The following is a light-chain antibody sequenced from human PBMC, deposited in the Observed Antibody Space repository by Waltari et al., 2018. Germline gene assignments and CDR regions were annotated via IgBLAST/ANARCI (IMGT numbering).Light chain of an antibody. V-gene: IGKV1-5*03. J-gene: IGKJ4*02. Sequence: CCGSKSSSNWLAWYQQQPGNAPPRLIFKASSLESRGTSRISGSGAGTEFSITISSLQADEDIAVYCQQYYSHSLLTFGEGTKVEIK. CDR1: KSSSNW. CDR3: QQYYSHSLLT. CDR2: KAS.